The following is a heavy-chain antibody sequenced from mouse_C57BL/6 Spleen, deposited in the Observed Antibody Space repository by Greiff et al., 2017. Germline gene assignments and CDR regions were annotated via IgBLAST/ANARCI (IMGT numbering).Heavy chain of an antibody. Sequence: EVMLVESGGGLVKPGGSLKLSCAASGFTFSDYGMHWVRQAPEQGLEWVAYISSGSSTIYYADTVKGRFTISRDNAKNTLFLQMTSLRSEDTAMYYCARGTTVVVDYWGQGTTLTVSS. V-gene: IGHV5-17*01. J-gene: IGHJ2*01. CDR1: GFTFSDYG. D-gene: IGHD1-1*01. CDR2: ISSGSSTI. CDR3: ARGTTVVVDY.